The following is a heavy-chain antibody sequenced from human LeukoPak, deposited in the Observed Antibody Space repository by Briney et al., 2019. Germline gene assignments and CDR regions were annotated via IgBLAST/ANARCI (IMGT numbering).Heavy chain of an antibody. J-gene: IGHJ6*04. CDR3: AELGITMIGGV. CDR1: GFTFSTYT. CDR2: ISSSSYFI. Sequence: NSGGSLRLSCAASGFTFSTYTMNWVRQAPGKGLEWVSSISSSSYFIYHADSVRGRFTISRDNAKNSLYLQMNSLRAEDTAVYYCAELGITMIGGVWGKGTTVTISS. V-gene: IGHV3-21*01. D-gene: IGHD3-10*02.